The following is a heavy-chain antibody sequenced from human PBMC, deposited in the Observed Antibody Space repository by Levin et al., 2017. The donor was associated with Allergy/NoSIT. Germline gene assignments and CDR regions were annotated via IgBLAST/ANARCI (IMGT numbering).Heavy chain of an antibody. Sequence: SVKVSCKASGGTFSSYAISWVRQAPGQGLEWMGGIIPIFGTANYAQKFQGRVTITADESTSTAYMELSSLRSEDTAVYYCARPGYSYGFNWFDPWGQGTLVTVSS. J-gene: IGHJ5*02. CDR3: ARPGYSYGFNWFDP. CDR2: IIPIFGTA. CDR1: GGTFSSYA. D-gene: IGHD5-18*01. V-gene: IGHV1-69*13.